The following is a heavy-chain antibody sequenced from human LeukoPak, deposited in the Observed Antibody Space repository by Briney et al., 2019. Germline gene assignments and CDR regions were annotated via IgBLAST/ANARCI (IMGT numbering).Heavy chain of an antibody. CDR1: GGTFSSYA. J-gene: IGHJ3*02. CDR2: IIPIFGTA. Sequence: GASVKVSCKVSGGTFSSYAISWVRQAPGQGLEWMGGIIPIFGTANYAQKFQGRVTITADESTSTAYMELSSLRSEDTAVYYCARDQGSSGYYSDDDDAFDIWGQGTMVTVSS. CDR3: ARDQGSSGYYSDDDDAFDI. V-gene: IGHV1-69*13. D-gene: IGHD3-22*01.